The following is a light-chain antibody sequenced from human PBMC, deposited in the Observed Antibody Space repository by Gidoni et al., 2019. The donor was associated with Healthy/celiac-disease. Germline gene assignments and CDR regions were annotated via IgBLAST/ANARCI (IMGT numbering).Light chain of an antibody. J-gene: IGLJ2*01. CDR2: GNN. CDR1: RLRSYY. CDR3: TSRDSSSNHLV. Sequence: SSAQAQEPAVSVALGQTVRSTCQGDRLRSYYAGWYQQQPGPAPVLVIYGNNNRPSGIPYRSAGSSSATTAPLTITGAPAEDAADYYCTSRDSSSNHLVFGGGTKLTVL. V-gene: IGLV3-19*01.